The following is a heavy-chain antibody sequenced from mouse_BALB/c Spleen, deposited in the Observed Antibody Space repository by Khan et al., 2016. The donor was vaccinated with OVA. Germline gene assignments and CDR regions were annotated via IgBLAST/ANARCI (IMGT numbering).Heavy chain of an antibody. Sequence: QVQLQQSGAELARPGASVKMSCKASGYTFTSYTIHWIKLRPGQGLEWIGFINPSNGYTNYNQKFKDKATLTADKSSTTVYMQLSSLTSDASADYNGVRDGAYHRNDGWFAYWGQGTLVTVSA. V-gene: IGHV1-4*01. CDR3: VRDGAYHRNDGWFAY. D-gene: IGHD2-14*01. J-gene: IGHJ3*01. CDR2: INPSNGYT. CDR1: GYTFTSYT.